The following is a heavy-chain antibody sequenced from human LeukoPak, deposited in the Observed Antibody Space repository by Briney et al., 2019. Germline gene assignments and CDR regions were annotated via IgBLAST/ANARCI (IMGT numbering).Heavy chain of an antibody. CDR3: AGSSGPALLGGYYYYGMDV. CDR2: ISSSSSYI. CDR1: GFTFSSYS. V-gene: IGHV3-21*01. D-gene: IGHD2-2*01. J-gene: IGHJ6*02. Sequence: PGGSLRLSCAASGFTFSSYSMNWVRQAPGKGLEWVSSISSSSSYIYYADSEKGRFTISRDNAKNSLYLQMNSLRAEDTAVYYCAGSSGPALLGGYYYYGMDVWGQGTTVTVSS.